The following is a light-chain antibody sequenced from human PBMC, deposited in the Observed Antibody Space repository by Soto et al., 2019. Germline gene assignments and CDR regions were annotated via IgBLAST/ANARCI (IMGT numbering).Light chain of an antibody. Sequence: QSALTQPASVSGSPGQSITISCTGTSSDVGSYNLVSWYQQHPGKAPKLIIYEVSQRPSGISNRFSGSKSGNTASLTISGLQTEDEADYYCCSYAGSSRVFGTVTKVSVL. CDR1: SSDVGSYNL. CDR3: CSYAGSSRV. J-gene: IGLJ1*01. CDR2: EVS. V-gene: IGLV2-23*02.